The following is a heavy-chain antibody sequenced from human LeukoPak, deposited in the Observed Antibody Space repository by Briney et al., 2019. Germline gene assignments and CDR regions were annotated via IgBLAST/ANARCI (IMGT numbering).Heavy chain of an antibody. CDR2: IYSGGRT. CDR1: GFTVSGNY. D-gene: IGHD5/OR15-5a*01. V-gene: IGHV3-53*01. J-gene: IGHJ1*01. Sequence: GGSLRLSCAASGFTVSGNYMSWVRQAPGKGLEWVSVIYSGGRTYYADSVQGRFTISRDSSKNTVYLQMNSLRAEDTAVYYCATVAVSSLFPEYFQYWGQGTLVIVSS. CDR3: ATVAVSSLFPEYFQY.